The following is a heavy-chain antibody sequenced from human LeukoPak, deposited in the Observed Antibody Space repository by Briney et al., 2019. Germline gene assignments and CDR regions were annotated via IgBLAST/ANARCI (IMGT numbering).Heavy chain of an antibody. CDR1: GGSISNYY. CDR3: ARHTAEKYNWFDR. J-gene: IGHJ5*02. D-gene: IGHD5-24*01. V-gene: IGHV4-59*08. Sequence: PSETLSLTCTVSGGSISNYYWSWIRQPPGKGLEWIGYIYYSGSTNYNPSLKSRVTISVDTSKSQFSLKVSSVTAADTAVYYCARHTAEKYNWFDRWGQGTLVTVSS. CDR2: IYYSGST.